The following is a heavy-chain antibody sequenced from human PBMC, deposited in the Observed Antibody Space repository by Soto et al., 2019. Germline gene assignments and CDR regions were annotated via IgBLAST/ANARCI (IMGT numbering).Heavy chain of an antibody. J-gene: IGHJ4*02. V-gene: IGHV4-39*01. CDR1: GSSINSSGYY. CDR2: MVYGVST. Sequence: SETLSLTCTVSGSSINSSGYYWGWIRQPPGKGLEWIGSMVYGVSTYYNPSLKSRVTVSVDTSKNQFSLNLRSVTAADTPVYYGARLPSRHLVDYWGQGTLVTVSS. D-gene: IGHD3-3*02. CDR3: ARLPSRHLVDY.